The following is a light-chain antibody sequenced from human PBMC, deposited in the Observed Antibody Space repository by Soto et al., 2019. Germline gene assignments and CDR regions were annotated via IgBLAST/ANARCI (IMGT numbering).Light chain of an antibody. V-gene: IGKV3-11*01. J-gene: IGKJ1*01. CDR3: QQHSKWPRT. CDR2: DAS. CDR1: QSVSSY. Sequence: IVLTQSPATLSLSPGERATLSCRASQSVSSYLAWYQQKPGQAPRLLIYDASNRATGIPARFSGSGSGTEFTLTISSLQSEDFAVYYCQQHSKWPRTFGQGTKVDIK.